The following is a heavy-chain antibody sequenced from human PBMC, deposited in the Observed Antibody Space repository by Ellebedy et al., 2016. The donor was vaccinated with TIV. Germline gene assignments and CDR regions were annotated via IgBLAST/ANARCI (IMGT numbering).Heavy chain of an antibody. CDR2: ISGSGGST. D-gene: IGHD6-19*01. V-gene: IGHV3-23*01. J-gene: IGHJ4*02. Sequence: GESLKISXAASGFTFSDYYMSWIRQAPGKGLEWVSAISGSGGSTYYADSVKGRFTISRDNSKNTLYLQMNSLRAEDTAVYYCAREAGPTKLQWLTYWGQGTLVTVSS. CDR1: GFTFSDYY. CDR3: AREAGPTKLQWLTY.